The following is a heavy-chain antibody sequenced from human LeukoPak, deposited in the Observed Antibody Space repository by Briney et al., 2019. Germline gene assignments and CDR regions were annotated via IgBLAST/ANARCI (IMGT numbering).Heavy chain of an antibody. CDR2: IHPNSGGT. J-gene: IGHJ6*03. CDR1: GYTFTGYY. V-gene: IGHV1-2*02. D-gene: IGHD1-26*01. CDR3: ARPLSREIPYYIDV. Sequence: ASVKVSCKASGYTFTGYYMNWVRQAPGQGLEWMGWIHPNSGGTNYAQTFQGRVTMTRDTSNSTPYMELSRLRSDDTAVYYCARPLSREIPYYIDVWGKGTTVTVSS.